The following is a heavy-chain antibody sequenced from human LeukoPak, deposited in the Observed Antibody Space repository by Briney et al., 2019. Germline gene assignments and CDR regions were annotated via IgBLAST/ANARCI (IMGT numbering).Heavy chain of an antibody. CDR2: INHSGST. J-gene: IGHJ6*02. CDR1: GGSISSSSYY. V-gene: IGHV4-39*07. D-gene: IGHD6-13*01. CDR3: ARGKRYSSSWYRYGMDV. Sequence: SETLSLTCTVSGGSISSSSYYWGWIRQPPGKGLEWIGEINHSGSTNYNPSLKSRVTISVDTSKNQFSLKLSSVTAADTAVYYCARGKRYSSSWYRYGMDVWGQGTTVTVSS.